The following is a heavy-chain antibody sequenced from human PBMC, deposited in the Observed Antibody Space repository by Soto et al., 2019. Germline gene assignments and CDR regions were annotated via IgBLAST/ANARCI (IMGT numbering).Heavy chain of an antibody. CDR1: GGSFSGYY. CDR2: INHSGST. CDR3: ARVGVHNWNDVGAFDI. V-gene: IGHV4-34*01. J-gene: IGHJ3*02. D-gene: IGHD1-20*01. Sequence: QVQLQQWGAGLLKPSETLSLTCAVYGGSFSGYYWSWIRQPPGKGLEWIGEINHSGSTNYNPSLKSRVTISVDTSKNQFSLKLSSVTAADTAVYYCARVGVHNWNDVGAFDIWGQGTMVTVSS.